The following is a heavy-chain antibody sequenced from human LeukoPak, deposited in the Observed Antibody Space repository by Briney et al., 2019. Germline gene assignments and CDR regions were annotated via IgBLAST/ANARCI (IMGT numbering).Heavy chain of an antibody. D-gene: IGHD6-13*01. J-gene: IGHJ3*02. CDR1: GYTFTGYY. V-gene: IGHV1-2*02. CDR3: AREPSGYSSSWYSGLGSGHNAFDI. CDR2: INPNSGGT. Sequence: GASVKVSCKASGYTFTGYYMHWVRQAPGQGLEWMGWINPNSGGTNYAQKFQGRVTMTRDTSISTAYMELSRLRSDDTAVYYCAREPSGYSSSWYSGLGSGHNAFDIWGQGTMVTVSS.